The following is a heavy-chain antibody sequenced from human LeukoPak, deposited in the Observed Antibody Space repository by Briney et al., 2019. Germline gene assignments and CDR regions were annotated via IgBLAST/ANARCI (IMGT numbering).Heavy chain of an antibody. CDR1: GGSISSGSYY. Sequence: SETLSLTCTVSGGSISSGSYYWRWIRQPAGKGLEWIGRIYTSGSTNYNPSLKSRVTISVDTSKNQFSLKLSSVTAADTAVYYCARDAYDSSGLLRFLWFDPWGQGTLATVSS. J-gene: IGHJ5*02. V-gene: IGHV4-61*02. CDR2: IYTSGST. D-gene: IGHD3-22*01. CDR3: ARDAYDSSGLLRFLWFDP.